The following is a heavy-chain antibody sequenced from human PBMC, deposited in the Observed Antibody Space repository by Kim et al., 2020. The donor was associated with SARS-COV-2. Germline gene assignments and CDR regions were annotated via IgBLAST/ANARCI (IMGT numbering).Heavy chain of an antibody. Sequence: GGSLRLSCAASGLTFDNSAMNWVRQAPGKGLEWVAVISFDGLNKAYADSVQGRFTISRDNSKSTLHLQMSSLRVDDTAIYYCARGNYYESVSLSDYYNGLDVWGQGTTVTVSS. J-gene: IGHJ6*02. CDR2: ISFDGLNK. CDR3: ARGNYYESVSLSDYYNGLDV. D-gene: IGHD3-22*01. CDR1: GLTFDNSA. V-gene: IGHV3-30-3*01.